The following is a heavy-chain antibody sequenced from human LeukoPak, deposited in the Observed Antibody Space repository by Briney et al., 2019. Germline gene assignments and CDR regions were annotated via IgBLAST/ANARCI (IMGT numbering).Heavy chain of an antibody. V-gene: IGHV3-30-3*01. D-gene: IGHD5-24*01. CDR3: ARAVEMATIVDY. Sequence: GGSLRLSCAASGFTFSSYAMHWVRQAPGKGLEWVAVISYDGSNKYYADSVKGRFTTSRDNSKNTLYLQMNSLRAEDTAVYYCARAVEMATIVDYWGQGTLVTVSS. J-gene: IGHJ4*02. CDR1: GFTFSSYA. CDR2: ISYDGSNK.